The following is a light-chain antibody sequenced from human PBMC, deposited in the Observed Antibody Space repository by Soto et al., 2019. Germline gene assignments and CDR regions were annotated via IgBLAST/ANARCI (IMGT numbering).Light chain of an antibody. CDR3: QQYGSSHT. Sequence: IVLTQSPGTLSLSPGERATLSCRAGQSVSSSYLAWYKQKPGQAPRLLSYGASSRATGIPDRFSGSGSGTDFTLTISRLEPEDFAVYYCQQYGSSHTFGQGTKVDIK. J-gene: IGKJ1*01. CDR2: GAS. CDR1: QSVSSSY. V-gene: IGKV3-20*01.